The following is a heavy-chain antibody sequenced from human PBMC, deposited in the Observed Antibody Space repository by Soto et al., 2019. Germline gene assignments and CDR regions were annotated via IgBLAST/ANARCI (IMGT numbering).Heavy chain of an antibody. D-gene: IGHD2-8*02. CDR2: ISRDGRTK. J-gene: IGHJ4*02. Sequence: PGASLRLSCSLSGFIVSSKGMHWVRQAPGKGLEWVAVISRDGRTKFYADSVEGRFTISKDSSRNTLFLEMDSLRSDDTAVYYCTGEVASGYWGQGP. CDR1: GFIVSSKG. V-gene: IGHV3-30*03. CDR3: TGEVASGY.